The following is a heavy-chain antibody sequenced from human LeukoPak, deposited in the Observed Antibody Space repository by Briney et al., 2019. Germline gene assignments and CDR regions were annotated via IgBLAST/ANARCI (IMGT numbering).Heavy chain of an antibody. D-gene: IGHD5-18*01. CDR1: GLTVDNNY. CDR3: MTAAGYNFGQY. CDR2: LYIGGNT. V-gene: IGHV3-53*01. J-gene: IGHJ4*02. Sequence: GGSLRLSCAASGLTVDNNYMNWVRQAPGKGLEWVSALYIGGNTYYADSVRGRFTISRDNSKNTLYLQMNSLRAEDTAIYYCMTAAGYNFGQYWGQGTLVTVSS.